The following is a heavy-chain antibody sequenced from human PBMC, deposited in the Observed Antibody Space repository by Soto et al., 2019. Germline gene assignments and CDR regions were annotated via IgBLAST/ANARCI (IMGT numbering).Heavy chain of an antibody. Sequence: ASVKVSCKASGYTFTGYDMHWVRQAPGQGLEWMGWINPNIGATNYAQKFQGWVTMTRDTSISTAYMELSRLRSDDTAVYYCARDWGSDYYGLDDWGQGTTVTVSS. V-gene: IGHV1-2*04. D-gene: IGHD3-16*01. CDR1: GYTFTGYD. CDR3: ARDWGSDYYGLDD. CDR2: INPNIGAT. J-gene: IGHJ6*02.